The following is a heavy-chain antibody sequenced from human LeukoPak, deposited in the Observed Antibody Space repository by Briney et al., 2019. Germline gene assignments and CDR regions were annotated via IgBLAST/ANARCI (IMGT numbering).Heavy chain of an antibody. CDR2: IIPIFGTA. Sequence: GSSVKVSCKASGGTFSSYAISWVRPAPGQGLGWMGRIIPIFGTANYAQKFQGRVTITTDESTSTAYMELSSLRSQDTAVYCCALLSGGSGSYGDFDYWVHGTLVTACS. V-gene: IGHV1-69*05. J-gene: IGHJ4*01. CDR3: ALLSGGSGSYGDFDY. D-gene: IGHD3-10*01. CDR1: GGTFSSYA.